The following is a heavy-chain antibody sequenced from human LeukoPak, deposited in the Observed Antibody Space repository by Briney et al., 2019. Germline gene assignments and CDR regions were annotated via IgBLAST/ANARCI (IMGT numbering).Heavy chain of an antibody. CDR2: INHSGST. Sequence: PSETLSLTCAVYGGSFSGYYWSWIRQHPGKGLEWIGEINHSGSTNYNPSLKSRVTISVDTSKNQFSLKLSSVTAADTAVYYCARGGCSSTSCYGAPDYWGQGTLVTVSS. V-gene: IGHV4-34*01. CDR1: GGSFSGYY. CDR3: ARGGCSSTSCYGAPDY. D-gene: IGHD2-2*01. J-gene: IGHJ4*02.